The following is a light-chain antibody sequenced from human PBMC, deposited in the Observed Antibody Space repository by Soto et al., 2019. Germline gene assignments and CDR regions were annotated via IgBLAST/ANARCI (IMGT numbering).Light chain of an antibody. CDR1: SSDVGGYNY. J-gene: IGLJ3*02. CDR2: EVS. Sequence: QSALTQPASVSGSPGQSITISCTGTSSDVGGYNYVSWYQQHPGKAPKLMIYEVSKRPSGVPDRFSGSKSGNTASLTVSGLXXXXEXXXYCNSYAGSNNWVFGGGTKLTVL. CDR3: NSYAGSNNWV. V-gene: IGLV2-8*01.